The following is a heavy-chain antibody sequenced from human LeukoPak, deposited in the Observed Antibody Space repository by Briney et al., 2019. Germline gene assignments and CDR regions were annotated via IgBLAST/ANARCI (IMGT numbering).Heavy chain of an antibody. CDR2: ISAYNGNT. Sequence: ASVKVSCKASGYTFTSYGISWVRQAPGQGLEWMGWISAYNGNTNYAQKLQGRVTMTTDTSTSTAYMELRSLRSDDTAVYYCARSTSGYDYGRFDYWGQGTLVTVSS. CDR1: GYTFTSYG. V-gene: IGHV1-18*01. J-gene: IGHJ4*02. D-gene: IGHD5-12*01. CDR3: ARSTSGYDYGRFDY.